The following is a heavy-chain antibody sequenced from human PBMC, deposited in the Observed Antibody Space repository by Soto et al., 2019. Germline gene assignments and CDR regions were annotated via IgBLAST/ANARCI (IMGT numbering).Heavy chain of an antibody. CDR3: ARDESKTYYYDSSGYYFYLY. Sequence: SVKVSCKASGGTFSSYAISWVRQAPGQGLEWMGGIIPIFGTANYAQKFQGRVTMTADTSTSTAYMELRSLRSDDTAVYYCARDESKTYYYDSSGYYFYLYWGQGTLVTVSS. V-gene: IGHV1-69*06. D-gene: IGHD3-22*01. J-gene: IGHJ4*02. CDR2: IIPIFGTA. CDR1: GGTFSSYA.